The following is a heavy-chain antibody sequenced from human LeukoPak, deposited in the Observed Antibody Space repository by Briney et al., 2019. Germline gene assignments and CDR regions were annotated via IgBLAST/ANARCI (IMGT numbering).Heavy chain of an antibody. CDR2: ISGGGGGT. Sequence: GGSLRLSCAASGFTFSSYVMSWVRQAPGKGLEWVSAISGGGGGTYYADSVKGRFTISRDDSKNTLYLQMNSLRAEDTAVYYCAKEVGSSGYYYVPFDYWGQGTLVTVSS. V-gene: IGHV3-23*01. D-gene: IGHD3-22*01. CDR3: AKEVGSSGYYYVPFDY. CDR1: GFTFSSYV. J-gene: IGHJ4*02.